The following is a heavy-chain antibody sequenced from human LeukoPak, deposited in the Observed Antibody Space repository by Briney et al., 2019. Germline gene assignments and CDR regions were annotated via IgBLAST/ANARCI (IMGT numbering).Heavy chain of an antibody. J-gene: IGHJ4*02. CDR3: ARDHSSLDILIGYYPDY. D-gene: IGHD3-9*01. CDR1: GFTFSRYS. CDR2: ISSSSSYI. V-gene: IGHV3-21*01. Sequence: GGSLRLSSAASGFTFSRYSMNWARQAPGKGLEWVSSISSSSSYIYYADSVKGRFTISRDNAKNSLYLQMNSLRAEDTAVYYCARDHSSLDILIGYYPDYWGQGTLVTVSS.